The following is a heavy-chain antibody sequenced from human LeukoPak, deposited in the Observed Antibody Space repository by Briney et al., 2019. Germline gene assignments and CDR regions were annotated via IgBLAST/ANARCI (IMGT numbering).Heavy chain of an antibody. D-gene: IGHD2-2*01. CDR1: GYTLTELS. J-gene: IGHJ5*02. V-gene: IGHV1-24*01. CDR3: ARGLYCSITTCQIEDNWFDP. CDR2: FDPEDGET. Sequence: ASVKVSCKVSGYTLTELSMHWVRQAPGKGLEWMGGFDPEDGETIYAQKFQGRVTMTEDTSTDTAYMELSSLRSEDTAVYYCARGLYCSITTCQIEDNWFDPWGQGTLVTVSS.